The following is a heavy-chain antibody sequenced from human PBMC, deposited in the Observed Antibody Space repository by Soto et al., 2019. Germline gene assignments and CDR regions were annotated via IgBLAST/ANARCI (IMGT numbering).Heavy chain of an antibody. J-gene: IGHJ4*02. CDR3: TRRGVLPALDDY. V-gene: IGHV3-73*02. CDR1: GFTFSGSS. CDR2: IRSKANSYAT. Sequence: EVPLVESGGGLVQPGGSLKLSCAASGFTFSGSSIHWVRQASGKGLEWVGRIRSKANSYATAYAASVKGRFTISRXXSKNTAYLQMNSLKSEDTAVYYCTRRGVLPALDDYWGQGTLVTVSS. D-gene: IGHD2-2*01.